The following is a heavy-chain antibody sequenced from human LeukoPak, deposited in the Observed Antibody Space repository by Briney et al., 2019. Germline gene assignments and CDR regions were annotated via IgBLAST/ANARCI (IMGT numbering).Heavy chain of an antibody. Sequence: GGSLRLSCAASGFTFSNAWTTWVRQAPGKGLEWVGRIKDNTAGGTTDYAAPVKGRFTISRDDSKNTLYLQMNSLKTEDTAVYYCATDRRFGEYYFDYWGQGTLVTVPS. CDR2: IKDNTAGGTT. CDR3: ATDRRFGEYYFDY. V-gene: IGHV3-15*01. D-gene: IGHD3-10*01. J-gene: IGHJ4*02. CDR1: GFTFSNAW.